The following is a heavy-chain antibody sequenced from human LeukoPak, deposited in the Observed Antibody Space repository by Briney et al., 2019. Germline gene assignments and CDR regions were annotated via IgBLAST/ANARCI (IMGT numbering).Heavy chain of an antibody. J-gene: IGHJ4*02. CDR1: GFTFSSYA. D-gene: IGHD2-2*01. CDR3: AKEFMLRTVCSSTSCYDIGAFDY. Sequence: GGSLRLSCAASGFTFSSYAMSWVRQAPGKGLEWVSGISGSGGSTYNADSVKGRFPLSRDNSKNTLSLQMNSLRAEDTAVYYCAKEFMLRTVCSSTSCYDIGAFDYWGQGTLVTVSS. CDR2: ISGSGGST. V-gene: IGHV3-23*01.